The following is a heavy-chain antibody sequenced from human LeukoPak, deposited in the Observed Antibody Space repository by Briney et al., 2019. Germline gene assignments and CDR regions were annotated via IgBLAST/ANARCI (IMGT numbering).Heavy chain of an antibody. D-gene: IGHD1-26*01. CDR2: ISWNSGSR. CDR3: ARDPYSDSYVDYYYYYYMDV. CDR1: GFIFDDYA. V-gene: IGHV3-9*01. Sequence: PGGSLRLSCAASGFIFDDYAMYWVRQAPGKGLEWVSSISWNSGSRVYADSVKGRFTISRDNAKNSLYLHINSLRAEDTAVYYCARDPYSDSYVDYYYYYYMDVWGKGTTVTISS. J-gene: IGHJ6*03.